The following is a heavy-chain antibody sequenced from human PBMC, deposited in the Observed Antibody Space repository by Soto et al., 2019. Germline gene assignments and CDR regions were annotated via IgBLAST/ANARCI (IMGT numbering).Heavy chain of an antibody. CDR1: CGSINSDDW. CDR2: IYHGGNI. Sequence: SETLPVTCAVSCGSINSDDWWNWVRQPPGKGLEWIGEIYHGGNINYNPSLKSRVTISMDKSKNQFSLNLFSVTAADTAVYYCARDHRYGDNWVFDYWGQGALVTVS. V-gene: IGHV4-4*02. J-gene: IGHJ4*02. CDR3: ARDHRYGDNWVFDY. D-gene: IGHD3-16*02.